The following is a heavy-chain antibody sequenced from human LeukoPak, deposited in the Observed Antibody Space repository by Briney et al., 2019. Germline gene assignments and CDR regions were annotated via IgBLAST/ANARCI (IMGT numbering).Heavy chain of an antibody. CDR3: ARVVGGTSWFDP. V-gene: IGHV4-59*01. CDR2: IYYSGST. CDR1: GGSISSYY. J-gene: IGHJ5*02. Sequence: PSETLSLTCTVSGGSISSYYWNWIRQPPGKGLEWIGYIYYSGSTNYNPSLKSRVTISVDTSKNQFSLKVSSVTDADTAVYYCARVVGGTSWFDPWGQGTLVTVSS. D-gene: IGHD1-26*01.